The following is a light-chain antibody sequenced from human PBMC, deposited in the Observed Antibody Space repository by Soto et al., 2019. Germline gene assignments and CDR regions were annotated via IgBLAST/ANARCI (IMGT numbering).Light chain of an antibody. CDR1: QTISNNY. V-gene: IGKV3-20*01. Sequence: EIVLTQSPGTLSLSPVERATLSCISSQTISNNYLAWYQQKPGQAPRLVIYGASRRATGIPDRTSGSGSGTDFTLTISSLEPEHFAVYYCQQYGSSPWTFGQGTKVDIK. J-gene: IGKJ1*01. CDR2: GAS. CDR3: QQYGSSPWT.